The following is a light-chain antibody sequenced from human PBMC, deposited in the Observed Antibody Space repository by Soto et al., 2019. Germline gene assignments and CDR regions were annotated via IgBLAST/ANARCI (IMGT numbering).Light chain of an antibody. CDR3: QQYNRYCT. Sequence: DIQVTHAPSILSASVGDRVTITCRASQGISSWLAWYQQKPGKAPKLLIYDASSLESGVPSSFSGSGSGTEYTLTISILQPDDSANYYCQQYNRYCTFGQGTKVDIK. V-gene: IGKV1-5*01. CDR2: DAS. J-gene: IGKJ1*01. CDR1: QGISSW.